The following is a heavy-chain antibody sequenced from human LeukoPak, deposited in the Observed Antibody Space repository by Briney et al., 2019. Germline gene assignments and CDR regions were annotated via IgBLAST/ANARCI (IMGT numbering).Heavy chain of an antibody. CDR2: INPNSGGT. CDR3: ARAGIAVVAPLWLDP. V-gene: IGHV1-2*02. Sequence: ASVKVSCKASGYTFTGYYMHWVRQAPGQGLEWMGWINPNSGGTNYAQKFQGRVTMTRDTSISTAYMELSRLRSDDTAVYYCARAGIAVVAPLWLDPWGQGTLVSVSS. D-gene: IGHD6-19*01. J-gene: IGHJ5*02. CDR1: GYTFTGYY.